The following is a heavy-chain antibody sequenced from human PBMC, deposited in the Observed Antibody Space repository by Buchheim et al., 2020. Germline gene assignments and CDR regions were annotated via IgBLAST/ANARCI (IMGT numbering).Heavy chain of an antibody. CDR2: ISGSGSTI. Sequence: VQLVESGGGLVKPGGSLRLSCVASGFTLSDYYMSWIRQAPGKGLESVSYISGSGSTIYYADSVKGRFTISRDKAKNSLYLQMNSLRAEDTAVYYCARESLRYYYGSGSYATYYGMDVWGQGTT. V-gene: IGHV3-11*01. CDR1: GFTLSDYY. CDR3: ARESLRYYYGSGSYATYYGMDV. J-gene: IGHJ6*02. D-gene: IGHD3-10*01.